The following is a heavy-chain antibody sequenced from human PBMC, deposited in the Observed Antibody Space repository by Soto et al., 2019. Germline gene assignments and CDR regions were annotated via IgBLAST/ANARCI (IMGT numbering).Heavy chain of an antibody. D-gene: IGHD3-10*01. CDR1: GFTFNSYS. Sequence: GGSLRLSCAASGFTFNSYSMNWVRQAPGKGLEWVSYITSGSTYIYYADSVKGRFTISRDNAKNSLYLQMNSLRAEDTAVYYCARARGLFGAFDIWGQGTMVTVSS. J-gene: IGHJ3*02. CDR2: ITSGSTYI. V-gene: IGHV3-21*01. CDR3: ARARGLFGAFDI.